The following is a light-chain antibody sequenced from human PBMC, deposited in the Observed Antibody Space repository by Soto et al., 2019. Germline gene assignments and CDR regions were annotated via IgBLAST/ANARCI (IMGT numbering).Light chain of an antibody. CDR3: QQRRRT. CDR2: DAS. V-gene: IGKV3-11*01. J-gene: IGKJ1*01. CDR1: QSVSSY. Sequence: PEERATLSCRASQSVSSYLAWYQQKPGQAPRLLIYDASNRATGIPARFSGSGSGTDFTLTISSLEPEDFAVYYCQQRRRTFGQGTKVDIK.